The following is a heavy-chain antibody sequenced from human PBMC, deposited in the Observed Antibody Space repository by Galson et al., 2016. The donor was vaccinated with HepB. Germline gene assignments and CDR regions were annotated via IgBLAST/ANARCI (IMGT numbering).Heavy chain of an antibody. CDR1: GFTFTAYW. Sequence: SLRLSCAASGFTFTAYWMTWVRQAPGKGLEWVAHAWFDEVEKFYAESVKDRFIISRDNSRNTLWLQMNNVRLEDTGVYYCARSGGYCGGRRCYTFDNWGQGTVVTVSS. D-gene: IGHD3-10*01. J-gene: IGHJ4*02. V-gene: IGHV3-33*08. CDR2: AWFDEVEK. CDR3: ARSGGYCGGRRCYTFDN.